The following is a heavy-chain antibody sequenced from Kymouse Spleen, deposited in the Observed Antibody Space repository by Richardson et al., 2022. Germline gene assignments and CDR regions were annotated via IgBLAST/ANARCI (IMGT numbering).Heavy chain of an antibody. CDR3: ARGAWDSSSWYPSDY. Sequence: QVQLQESGPGLVKPSQTLSLTCTVSGGSISSGGYYWSWIRQHPGKGLEWIGYIYYSGSTYYNPSLKSRVTISVDTSKNQFSLKLSSVTAADTAVYYCARGAWDSSSWYPSDYWGQGTLVTVSS. D-gene: IGHD6-13*01. CDR2: IYYSGST. J-gene: IGHJ4*02. V-gene: IGHV4-31*03. CDR1: GGSISSGGYY.